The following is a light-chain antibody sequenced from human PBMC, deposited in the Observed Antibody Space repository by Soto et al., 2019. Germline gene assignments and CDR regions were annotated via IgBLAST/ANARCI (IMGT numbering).Light chain of an antibody. CDR3: AAWDDSLSGLV. J-gene: IGLJ7*01. CDR1: SSNIGTNF. Sequence: QSVLTQPPSASGTPGQRVTISCSGSSSNIGTNFVYWYQQLPGTAPKLLIFSNAQRPSGVPDRFSGSRSGTSASLAISGLRSEDEADYYCAAWDDSLSGLVFGGGTQLTVL. CDR2: SNA. V-gene: IGLV1-47*02.